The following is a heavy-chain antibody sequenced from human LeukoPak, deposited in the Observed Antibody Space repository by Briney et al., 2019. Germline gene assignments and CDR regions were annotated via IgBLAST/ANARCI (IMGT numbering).Heavy chain of an antibody. Sequence: SETLSLTCAVYGGSFSGYYWSWIRQPPGKGLEWIGEINHSGSTNYNPSLKSRVTISVDTSKNQFSLKLSSVTAADTAVYYCARMSRDGYNYPFDYWGQGTLVTVSS. CDR3: ARMSRDGYNYPFDY. D-gene: IGHD5-12*01. CDR1: GGSFSGYY. V-gene: IGHV4-34*01. CDR2: INHSGST. J-gene: IGHJ4*02.